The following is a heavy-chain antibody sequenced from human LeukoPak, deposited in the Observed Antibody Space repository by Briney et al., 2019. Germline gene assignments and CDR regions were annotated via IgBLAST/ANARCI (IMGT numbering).Heavy chain of an antibody. CDR1: GFTFSSYE. V-gene: IGHV3-48*03. CDR3: ARYYYDDSAYYHNYFDY. Sequence: GGSLRLSCAASGFTFSSYEMSWVRQAPGKGLEWVSYISSSGSTMYYADSVKGRFTISRDNAKKSLYLQMNSLRAEDTAVYYCARYYYDDSAYYHNYFDYWGQGTLVTVSS. CDR2: ISSSGSTM. J-gene: IGHJ4*02. D-gene: IGHD3-22*01.